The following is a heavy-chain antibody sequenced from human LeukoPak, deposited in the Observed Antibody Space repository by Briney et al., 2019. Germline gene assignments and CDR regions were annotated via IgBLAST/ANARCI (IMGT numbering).Heavy chain of an antibody. V-gene: IGHV1-8*01. CDR3: ARNLARTGDFDD. J-gene: IGHJ5*02. CDR2: MNPNSGST. D-gene: IGHD5-12*01. Sequence: ASVKVSCKASGYSFISYDINWVRQATGQGLEWLGWMNPNSGSTGYAQNFQGRASMTRDTSISTAYMELTNLGSDDTAVYYCARNLARTGDFDDWGQGTLVTVSS. CDR1: GYSFISYD.